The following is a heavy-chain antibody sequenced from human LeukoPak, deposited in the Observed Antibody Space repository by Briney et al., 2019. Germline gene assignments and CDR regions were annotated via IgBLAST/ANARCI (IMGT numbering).Heavy chain of an antibody. J-gene: IGHJ5*02. CDR1: EFSVGSNY. CDR3: ARDDVAAAGTEVLDSDWFDP. D-gene: IGHD6-13*01. CDR2: ISSSSSYI. V-gene: IGHV3-21*01. Sequence: GGSLRLSCAASEFSVGSNYMNWVRQAPGKGLEWVSSISSSSSYIYYADSVKGRFTISRDNAKNSLYLQMNSLRAEDTAVYYCARDDVAAAGTEVLDSDWFDPWGQGTLVTVSS.